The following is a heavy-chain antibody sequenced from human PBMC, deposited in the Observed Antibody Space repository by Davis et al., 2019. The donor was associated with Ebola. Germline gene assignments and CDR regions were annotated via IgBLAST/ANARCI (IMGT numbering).Heavy chain of an antibody. J-gene: IGHJ4*02. V-gene: IGHV4-31*02. CDR1: GASTTSGVYH. CDR2: IYYSGST. CDR3: ARLEAAAGLDY. D-gene: IGHD6-13*01. Sequence: SETLSLTCTVSGASTTSGVYHWNWIRQRPGKGLEWIGYIYYSGSTQYNPSLKSRATISLDTSDNKFSLKVNSVTAADTAVYYCARLEAAAGLDYWGQGTLVTVSS.